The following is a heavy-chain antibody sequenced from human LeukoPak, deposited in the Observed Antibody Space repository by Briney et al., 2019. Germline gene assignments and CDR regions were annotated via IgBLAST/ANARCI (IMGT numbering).Heavy chain of an antibody. V-gene: IGHV4-59*01. CDR3: ARLSSGWFYYFDY. CDR1: GGSFSGYY. CDR2: IYYSGST. Sequence: SETLSLTCAVYGGSFSGYYWSWIRQPPGKGLEWIGYIYYSGSTTYNPSLKSRVTISVDTSKNQFSLKLSSVTAADTAVYYCARLSSGWFYYFDYWGQGTLVTVSS. J-gene: IGHJ4*02. D-gene: IGHD6-19*01.